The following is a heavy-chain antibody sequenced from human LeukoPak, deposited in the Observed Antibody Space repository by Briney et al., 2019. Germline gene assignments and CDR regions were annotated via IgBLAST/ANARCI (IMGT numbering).Heavy chain of an antibody. V-gene: IGHV1-2*06. Sequence: ASVKVSCKASGYTFTGYYMHWVRQAPGQGLEWMGRINPNSGGTNYAQKFQGRVTMTRDTSISTAYMELSRLRSDDTAVYYCARDNRDIVLMVYAVYYFDYWGQRTLVTVSS. D-gene: IGHD2-8*01. CDR1: GYTFTGYY. CDR3: ARDNRDIVLMVYAVYYFDY. CDR2: INPNSGGT. J-gene: IGHJ4*02.